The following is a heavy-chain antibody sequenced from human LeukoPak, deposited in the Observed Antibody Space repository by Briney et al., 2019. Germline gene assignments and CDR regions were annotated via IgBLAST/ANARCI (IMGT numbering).Heavy chain of an antibody. V-gene: IGHV4-59*12. D-gene: IGHD3-10*01. CDR3: ARVPTYYYGSGSYYNYYYYGMDV. CDR2: IYYSGST. Sequence: PSETLSLTCTVSGGSISSYYWSWIRQPPGKGLEWIGYIYYSGSTNYNPSLKSRVTISVDTSKNQFSLKLSSVTAADTAVYYCARVPTYYYGSGSYYNYYYYGMDVWGKGTTVTVSS. CDR1: GGSISSYY. J-gene: IGHJ6*04.